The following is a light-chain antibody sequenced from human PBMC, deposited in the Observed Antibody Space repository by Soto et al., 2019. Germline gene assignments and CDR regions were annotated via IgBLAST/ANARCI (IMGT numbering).Light chain of an antibody. J-gene: IGKJ4*01. V-gene: IGKV1-9*01. CDR3: QQYNNWPLT. CDR1: QGISSY. CDR2: AAS. Sequence: IQVTQSPASLSVSVGDRVTITCRASQGISSYLAWYQQKPVKAPKLLIYAASTWQSGISARFSGSGSGTDFTLTISSLQSEDFATYCCQQYNNWPLTFGEGSKAAI.